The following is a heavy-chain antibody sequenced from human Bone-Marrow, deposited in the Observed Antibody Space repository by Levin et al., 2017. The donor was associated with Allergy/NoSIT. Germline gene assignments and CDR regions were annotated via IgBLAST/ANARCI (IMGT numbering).Heavy chain of an antibody. D-gene: IGHD2-2*01. CDR2: ISYDGSNK. J-gene: IGHJ4*02. CDR1: GFTFSSYG. V-gene: IGHV3-30*18. Sequence: LSLTCAASGFTFSSYGMHWVRQAPGKGLEWVAVISYDGSNKYYADSVKGRFTISRDNSKNTLYLQMNSLRAEDTAVYYCAKDGGYCSSTSCLDYWGQGTLVTVSS. CDR3: AKDGGYCSSTSCLDY.